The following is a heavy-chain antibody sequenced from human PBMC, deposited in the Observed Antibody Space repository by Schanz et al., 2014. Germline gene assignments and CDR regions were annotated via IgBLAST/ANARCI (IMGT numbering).Heavy chain of an antibody. V-gene: IGHV1-69*02. D-gene: IGHD4-17*01. J-gene: IGHJ4*02. CDR2: IIPIHGIV. CDR1: GGTFSSYT. CDR3: ARGYGDSPTDF. Sequence: QVQLVQSEAEVKKPGSSVKVSCKASGGTFSSYTISWVRQAPGQGLEWMGRIIPIHGIVNYAQRFQDRVRITADKSTSTAYMDVSSLRSEDTAVYYCARGYGDSPTDFWGQGTLVTVSS.